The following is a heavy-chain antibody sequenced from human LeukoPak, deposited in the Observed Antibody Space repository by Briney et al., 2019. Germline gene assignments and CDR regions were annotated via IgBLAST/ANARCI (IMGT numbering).Heavy chain of an antibody. V-gene: IGHV3-23*01. CDR2: IRGSGSNT. Sequence: GGSLRLSCAASGFTFSSYGMSWVRQAPGKGLEWVSGIRGSGSNTDYVDSVKGRFAISRDNSKNTLYLQMGSLRAEDMAVYYCARGKVVPAAPQEGYFQHWGQGTLVTVSS. J-gene: IGHJ1*01. CDR3: ARGKVVPAAPQEGYFQH. CDR1: GFTFSSYG. D-gene: IGHD2-2*01.